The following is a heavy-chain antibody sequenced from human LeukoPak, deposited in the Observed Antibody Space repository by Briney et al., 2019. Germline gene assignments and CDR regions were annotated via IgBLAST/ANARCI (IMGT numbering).Heavy chain of an antibody. CDR3: ARDRSSLGGRFDP. D-gene: IGHD3-16*01. Sequence: SETLSLTCAVYGCSFSGYYWNWIRQPAGKGLEWIGRIYSSGSTNYNPSLTSRVPLSVDTSQTQFSMKLSSVTAADTAVYYCARDRSSLGGRFDPWGRGTLVGVS. CDR2: IYSSGST. J-gene: IGHJ5*02. V-gene: IGHV4-4*07. CDR1: GCSFSGYY.